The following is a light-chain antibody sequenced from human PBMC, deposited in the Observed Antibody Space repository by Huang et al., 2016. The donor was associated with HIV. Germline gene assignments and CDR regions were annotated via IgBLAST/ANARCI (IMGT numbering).Light chain of an antibody. J-gene: IGKJ1*01. Sequence: DVVMTQSPLSLPVTLGPPALISCRSTQSLVHSDGKTYLNWFHQRPGQSPRRLIYKVSSRDSGVPDRFSGSGSGTDFTLKISRVEAEDVGTYYCMQGTHWPLTFGQGTKVEI. CDR3: MQGTHWPLT. CDR1: QSLVHSDGKTY. CDR2: KVS. V-gene: IGKV2-30*02.